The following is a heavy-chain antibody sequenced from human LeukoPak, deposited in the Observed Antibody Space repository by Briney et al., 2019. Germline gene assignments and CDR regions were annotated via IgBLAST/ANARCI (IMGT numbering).Heavy chain of an antibody. Sequence: SVRVSCKASGFTFTSATMQWVRQARGQRLEWIGWIVVGSGNTNYAQKFQERVTITRDMSTSTAYMELSSLRSEDTAVYYCAAGVRGYSSSWYIFAYGMDVWGQGTTVTVSS. V-gene: IGHV1-58*02. CDR2: IVVGSGNT. D-gene: IGHD6-13*01. CDR3: AAGVRGYSSSWYIFAYGMDV. CDR1: GFTFTSAT. J-gene: IGHJ6*02.